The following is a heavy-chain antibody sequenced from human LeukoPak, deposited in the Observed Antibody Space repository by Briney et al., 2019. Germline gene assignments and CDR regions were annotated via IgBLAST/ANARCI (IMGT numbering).Heavy chain of an antibody. CDR2: ISSSGSTI. Sequence: GGSLRLSCAASGFTFSSYEMNWVRQAPGEGLEWVSYISSSGSTIYYADSVKGRFTISRDNAKNSLYLQMNSLRAEDTAVYYCARAPSIAVAGTGYFDYWGQGTLVTVSS. J-gene: IGHJ4*02. CDR3: ARAPSIAVAGTGYFDY. V-gene: IGHV3-48*03. CDR1: GFTFSSYE. D-gene: IGHD6-19*01.